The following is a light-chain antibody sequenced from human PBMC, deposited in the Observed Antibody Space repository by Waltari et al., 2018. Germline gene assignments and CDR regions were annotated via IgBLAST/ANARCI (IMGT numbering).Light chain of an antibody. CDR2: WAS. CDR1: QSVLYSSNNKNY. Sequence: DIVMTQSPDSLAVSLDERATINCKSSQSVLYSSNNKNYLAWYQQKPGQPPKLPIYWASTRESGVPDRFSGSGSGTDFTLTISSLQAEDVAVYYCQQYYATPWTFGPGTKVEIK. CDR3: QQYYATPWT. V-gene: IGKV4-1*01. J-gene: IGKJ1*01.